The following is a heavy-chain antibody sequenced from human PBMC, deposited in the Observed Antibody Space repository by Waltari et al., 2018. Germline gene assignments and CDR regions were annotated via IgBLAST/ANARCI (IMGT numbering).Heavy chain of an antibody. V-gene: IGHV1-8*03. CDR3: TRGAGGYVDY. J-gene: IGHJ4*02. Sequence: QVQLVQSGAEVKQPVSSVTVSCKASGYTFTSYHVNWVRQGTGQGLEWMGWMNPNSGNRGDAQKVQGRVTITRNNSISTAYMELGRLRSEEKAVYYSTRGAGGYVDYWGQGTLVTVSS. CDR1: GYTFTSYH. CDR2: MNPNSGNR. D-gene: IGHD3-16*01.